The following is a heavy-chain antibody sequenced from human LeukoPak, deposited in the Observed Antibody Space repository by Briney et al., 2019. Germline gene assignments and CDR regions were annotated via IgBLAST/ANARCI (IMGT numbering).Heavy chain of an antibody. CDR3: AKTRSKGGYSGYDSPYYFDY. V-gene: IGHV3-23*01. Sequence: HTGGSLRLSCAASEFTFSSYAMSWVRQAPGKGLEWVSALSGSGGSTYYADSVKGRFTISRDNSKNTLYLQMNSLRAEDTAVYYCAKTRSKGGYSGYDSPYYFDYWGQGPLSPSPQ. D-gene: IGHD5-12*01. J-gene: IGHJ4*02. CDR1: EFTFSSYA. CDR2: LSGSGGST.